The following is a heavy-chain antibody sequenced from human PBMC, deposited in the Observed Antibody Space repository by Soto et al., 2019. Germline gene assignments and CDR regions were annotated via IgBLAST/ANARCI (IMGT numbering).Heavy chain of an antibody. CDR1: GGTFSTST. CDR3: ARDSPIGSTYSGYDAIDS. CDR2: TIPLLNVA. Sequence: QVQLVQSGAEVKKPGSSVKVSCKASGGTFSTSTFTWVRQAPGQGLEWMGRTIPLLNVADYAQDFQGRVTITADKSTSPAYMELTSLTSKDTAMYYCARDSPIGSTYSGYDAIDSWGQGTLVTVSS. D-gene: IGHD5-12*01. V-gene: IGHV1-69*08. J-gene: IGHJ4*02.